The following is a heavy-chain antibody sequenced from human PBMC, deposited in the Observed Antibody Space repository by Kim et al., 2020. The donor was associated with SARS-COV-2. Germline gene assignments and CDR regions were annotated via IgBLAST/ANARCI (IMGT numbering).Heavy chain of an antibody. CDR2: IDPSDSYT. J-gene: IGHJ6*02. CDR1: GYSFTSYW. V-gene: IGHV5-10-1*01. D-gene: IGHD5-18*01. CDR3: ARQKGYSYGNYYYYGMDV. Sequence: GESLKISCKGSGYSFTSYWISWVRQMPGKGLESMGRIDPSDSYTNYSPSFQGHVTISADKSISTAYLQWSSLKASDTAMYYCARQKGYSYGNYYYYGMDVWGQGTTVTVSS.